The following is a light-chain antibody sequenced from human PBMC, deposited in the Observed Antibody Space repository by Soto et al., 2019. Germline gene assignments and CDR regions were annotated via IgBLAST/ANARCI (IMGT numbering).Light chain of an antibody. J-gene: IGLJ1*01. V-gene: IGLV2-8*01. CDR3: SSYAGSNNLGV. CDR2: EVS. CDR1: SSDVGAYNV. Sequence: QSALTQPPSASGSPGQSVSISCTGTSSDVGAYNVVSWYQQQPGKAPKLMIYEVSKRPSGVPDRFSVSKSGNTASLTVSGLQADDEADSYGSSYAGSNNLGVFGTGTKLTVL.